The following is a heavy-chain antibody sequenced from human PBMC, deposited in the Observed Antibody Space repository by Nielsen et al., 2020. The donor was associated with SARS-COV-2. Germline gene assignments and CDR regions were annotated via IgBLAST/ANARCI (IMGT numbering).Heavy chain of an antibody. J-gene: IGHJ5*02. D-gene: IGHD3-10*01. CDR3: ARDRLWVGEVS. V-gene: IGHV3-30-3*01. CDR2: ISSDGNKK. CDR1: GFTFSSYG. Sequence: SCAASGFTFSSYGMHWVRQAPGKGLEWVAVISSDGNKKNYADSVKGRFTISRDNSKSTLYLQMNSLRPDDTAVYFCARDRLWVGEVSWGQGTLVTVSS.